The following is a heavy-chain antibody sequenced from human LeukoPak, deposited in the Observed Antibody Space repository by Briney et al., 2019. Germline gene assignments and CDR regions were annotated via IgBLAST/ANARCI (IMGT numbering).Heavy chain of an antibody. CDR2: IYSGGST. J-gene: IGHJ4*02. D-gene: IGHD1-26*01. Sequence: GGSLRLSYAASGLTVSSNYMSWVRQAPGKGLEWVSVIYSGGSTYYADSVKGRFTISRDNSKNTLYLQMNSLRAEDTAVYYCARDRGVGAFDYWGQGTLVTVSS. CDR1: GLTVSSNY. CDR3: ARDRGVGAFDY. V-gene: IGHV3-53*01.